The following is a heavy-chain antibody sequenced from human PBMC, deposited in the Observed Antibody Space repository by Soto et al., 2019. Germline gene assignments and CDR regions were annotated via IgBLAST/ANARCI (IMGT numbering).Heavy chain of an antibody. D-gene: IGHD3-22*01. Sequence: ASVKVSCKASGYIFTSYDINWVRQATGQGLEWMGWMNPNSENTGYAQKFQGRVTLTRNTSISTAYMELSSLRSEDAAVYYCARGPFLYYYDSSGREGDIWGQGTMVTVSS. J-gene: IGHJ3*02. V-gene: IGHV1-8*01. CDR3: ARGPFLYYYDSSGREGDI. CDR1: GYIFTSYD. CDR2: MNPNSENT.